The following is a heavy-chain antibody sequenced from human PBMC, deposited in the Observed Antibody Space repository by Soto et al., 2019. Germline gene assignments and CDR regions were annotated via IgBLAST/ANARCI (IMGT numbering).Heavy chain of an antibody. Sequence: QVQLVQSGAEVKTPGSSVKVSCTASGDTFNFYTLSWVRQAPGQGLEWMGRIIPMLGMSNYAQKFQGRVTMTAEXSTRTVYMVLSGLRSEDTALYYCATNYGSGSTHFDNWGQGTLVTVSS. CDR2: IIPMLGMS. V-gene: IGHV1-69*02. D-gene: IGHD3-10*01. J-gene: IGHJ4*02. CDR3: ATNYGSGSTHFDN. CDR1: GDTFNFYT.